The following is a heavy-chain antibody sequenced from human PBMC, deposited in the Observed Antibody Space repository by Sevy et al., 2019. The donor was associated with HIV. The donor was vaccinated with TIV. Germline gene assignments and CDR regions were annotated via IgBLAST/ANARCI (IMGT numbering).Heavy chain of an antibody. J-gene: IGHJ4*02. D-gene: IGHD6-19*01. CDR1: GGSISSGSYY. V-gene: IGHV4-61*01. CDR2: IYYSGST. CDR3: ARFPIAVANDERGYFDY. Sequence: SETLSLTCTVSGGSISSGSYYWSWIRQPPGKGLEWIGYIYYSGSTNYNPSLKSRVTISVDTSKNQFSLKLSSVTAADTAVYYCARFPIAVANDERGYFDYWGQGTLVTVSS.